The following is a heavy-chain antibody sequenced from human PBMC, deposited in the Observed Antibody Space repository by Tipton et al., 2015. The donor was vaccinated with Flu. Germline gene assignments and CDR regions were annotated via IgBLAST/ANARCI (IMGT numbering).Heavy chain of an antibody. J-gene: IGHJ4*02. V-gene: IGHV1-18*01. CDR1: GYNFNNYG. CDR2: ISGDSGNT. Sequence: QVQLVQSGAEVKKPGASVKVSCKASGYNFNNYGVTWVRQAPGLGLEWVGWISGDSGNTKYVETLQGRLTLTTDTSTNTAHMELRSLRSDDTAVYFCGRGGLRYFDYLLFYWGQGTLVTVSS. D-gene: IGHD3-9*01. CDR3: GRGGLRYFDYLLFY.